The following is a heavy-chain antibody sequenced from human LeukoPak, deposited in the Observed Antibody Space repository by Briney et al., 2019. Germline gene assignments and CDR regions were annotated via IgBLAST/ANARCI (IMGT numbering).Heavy chain of an antibody. CDR1: GYTFTSYG. D-gene: IGHD3-9*01. Sequence: ASVKVSFTASGYTFTSYGISWVRQAPGQGLEWMGWISAYNGNTNYAQKLQGRATMTTDTSTSTAYMELRSLRSGDTAVYYCARLRYFDWLLKAVFDYWGQGTLVTVSS. CDR2: ISAYNGNT. V-gene: IGHV1-18*01. CDR3: ARLRYFDWLLKAVFDY. J-gene: IGHJ4*02.